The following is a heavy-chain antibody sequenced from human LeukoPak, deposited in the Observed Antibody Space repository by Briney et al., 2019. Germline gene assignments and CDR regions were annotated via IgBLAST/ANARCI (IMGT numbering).Heavy chain of an antibody. CDR3: ARGVEDTAMTYYYYGMDV. D-gene: IGHD5-18*01. Sequence: GGSLRLSCAASGFTFSSYEMNWVRQAPGKGLEWVSYISSSGSTIYYADSVKGRFTISRDNAKNSLYLQMNSLRVEDTAVYYCARGVEDTAMTYYYYGMDVWGQGTTVTVSS. CDR2: ISSSGSTI. J-gene: IGHJ6*02. V-gene: IGHV3-48*03. CDR1: GFTFSSYE.